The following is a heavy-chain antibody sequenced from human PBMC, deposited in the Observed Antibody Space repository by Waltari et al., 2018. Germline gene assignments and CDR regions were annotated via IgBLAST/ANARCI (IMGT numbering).Heavy chain of an antibody. Sequence: QVQLQESGPGLVKPSQTLSLTCTVSGGSISSGGYYWSWIRQHPGKGLEWIGYIYYSGSTYYNPALKSRVTISVDTSKNQFSLKLSSVTAADTAVYYCARANPDYYDSSGNYFDYWGQGTLVTVSS. CDR1: GGSISSGGYY. CDR2: IYYSGST. D-gene: IGHD3-22*01. CDR3: ARANPDYYDSSGNYFDY. J-gene: IGHJ4*02. V-gene: IGHV4-31*03.